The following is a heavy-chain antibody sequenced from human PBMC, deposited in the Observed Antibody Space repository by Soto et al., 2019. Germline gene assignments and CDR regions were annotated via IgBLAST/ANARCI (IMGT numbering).Heavy chain of an antibody. V-gene: IGHV3-23*01. CDR1: GFTFSSYA. J-gene: IGHJ4*02. CDR3: ATRRGAGGHFDY. CDR2: VSIGGST. Sequence: GGSLRLSCAASGFTFSSYAMGWVRQGPGKGLEWVAVVSIGGSTHYADSVRGRFTISRDNSKNTLSLQMNSLTAEDTAVYFCATRRGAGGHFDYWGQGALVTVSS. D-gene: IGHD2-15*01.